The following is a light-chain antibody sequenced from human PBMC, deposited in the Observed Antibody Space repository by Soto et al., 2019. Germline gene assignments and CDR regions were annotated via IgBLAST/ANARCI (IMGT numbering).Light chain of an antibody. CDR1: PSASSSY. Sequence: VLTQSPGTMSLPPGERATLSCRASPSASSSYLAWYQQKPGEASRLLIYGASSRATGIPDRFSGSGSGTDFTLTISRLEPEDLAVYYCQQYGSSPRTFGQGTKV. CDR3: QQYGSSPRT. CDR2: GAS. V-gene: IGKV3-20*01. J-gene: IGKJ1*01.